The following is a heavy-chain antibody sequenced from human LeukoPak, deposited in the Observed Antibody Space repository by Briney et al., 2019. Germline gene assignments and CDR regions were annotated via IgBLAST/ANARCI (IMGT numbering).Heavy chain of an antibody. CDR3: ARADSSPSGGSLF. Sequence: SETLSLTCTVSGYSISSGYYWSWIRQPPGKGLEWIGEINHSGSTNYNPSLKSRVTISVDTSKNQFSLKLSSVTAADTAVYYCARADSSPSGGSLFWGQGTLVTVSS. J-gene: IGHJ4*02. V-gene: IGHV4-38-2*02. CDR1: GYSISSGYY. CDR2: INHSGST. D-gene: IGHD6-6*01.